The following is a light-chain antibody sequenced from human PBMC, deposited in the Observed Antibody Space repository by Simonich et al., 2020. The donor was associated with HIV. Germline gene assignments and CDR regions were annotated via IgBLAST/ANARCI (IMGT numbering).Light chain of an antibody. CDR1: QSINSW. V-gene: IGKV1-5*03. CDR3: HQSYSNPRT. CDR2: KAS. Sequence: DIQMTQSPSTLSASVGDRVTITCRASQSINSWLAWYQQKPGKAPKLLIYKASSLESGVPSRFSGSGSGTEFTLTISSLQPEDFATYYCHQSYSNPRTFGQGTKLEIK. J-gene: IGKJ2*01.